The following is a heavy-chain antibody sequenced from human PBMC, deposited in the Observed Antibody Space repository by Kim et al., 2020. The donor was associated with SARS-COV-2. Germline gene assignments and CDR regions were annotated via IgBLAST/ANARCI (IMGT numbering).Heavy chain of an antibody. CDR3: ARNGIQLWLVGDYYYGMDV. V-gene: IGHV6-1*01. CDR2: TYYRSKWYN. D-gene: IGHD5-18*01. CDR1: GDRVSSNSAA. J-gene: IGHJ6*02. Sequence: SQTLSLTCAISGDRVSSNSAAWNWIRQSPSRGLEWLGRTYYRSKWYNDYAVSVKSRITINPDTSKNQFSLQLNSVTPEDTAVYYCARNGIQLWLVGDYYYGMDVWGQGTTVTVSS.